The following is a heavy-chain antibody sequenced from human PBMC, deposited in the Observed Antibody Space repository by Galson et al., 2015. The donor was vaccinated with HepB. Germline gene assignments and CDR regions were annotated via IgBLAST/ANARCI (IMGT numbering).Heavy chain of an antibody. CDR1: GFIFSSYA. V-gene: IGHV3-30*04. D-gene: IGHD2-15*01. CDR2: ISYEGTNK. J-gene: IGHJ6*02. Sequence: SLRLSCAASGFIFSSYAMHWVRQAPGKGLEWVALISYEGTNKYYADSVKGRFTISRDSSKNALYLQMNSLRGEDTAVYYCATVGYSGGSWDSDYYGMDAWGQGTTVTVSS. CDR3: ATVGYSGGSWDSDYYGMDA.